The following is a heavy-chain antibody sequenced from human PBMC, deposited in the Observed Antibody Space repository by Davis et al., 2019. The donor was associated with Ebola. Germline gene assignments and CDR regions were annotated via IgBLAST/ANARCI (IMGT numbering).Heavy chain of an antibody. CDR2: INRGGST. Sequence: GESLKISCVVSGFTVSSSYMSWVRQAPGKGLEWVSVINRGGSTNYADSVKGRFTISRDNSKNTLYLQLSSLSAEDTAMYYCARGETDFDYWGQGTLVTVSS. CDR3: ARGETDFDY. J-gene: IGHJ4*02. CDR1: GFTVSSSY. V-gene: IGHV3-53*01.